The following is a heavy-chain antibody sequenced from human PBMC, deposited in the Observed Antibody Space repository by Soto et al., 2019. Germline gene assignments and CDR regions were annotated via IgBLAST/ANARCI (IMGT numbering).Heavy chain of an antibody. J-gene: IGHJ6*02. D-gene: IGHD6-13*01. V-gene: IGHV5-10-1*01. CDR2: IDPSDSYT. Sequence: GESLKISCKGSGYSFTSYWISWVRQMPGKGLEWMGRIDPSDSYTNYSPSFQGHVTISADKSISTAYLQWSSLKASDTAMYYCATPGIAAAGPSLYYYGMDAWGQGTTVTVSS. CDR1: GYSFTSYW. CDR3: ATPGIAAAGPSLYYYGMDA.